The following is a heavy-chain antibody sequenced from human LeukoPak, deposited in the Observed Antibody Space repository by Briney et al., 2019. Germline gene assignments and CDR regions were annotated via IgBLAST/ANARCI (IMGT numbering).Heavy chain of an antibody. CDR3: AKDSSSGWYGY. J-gene: IGHJ4*02. V-gene: IGHV3-23*01. CDR1: GFTFSSYA. CDR2: IGGSGGST. D-gene: IGHD6-19*01. Sequence: GGSLRLSCAASGFTFSSYAMSWVRQAPGKGLEWVSAIGGSGGSTYYADSVKGRFTISRDNSKNTLYLQMNSLRAEDTAVYYCAKDSSSGWYGYWGQGTLVTVSS.